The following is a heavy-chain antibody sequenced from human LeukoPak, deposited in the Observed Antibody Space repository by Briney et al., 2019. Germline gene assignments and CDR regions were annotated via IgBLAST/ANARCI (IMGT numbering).Heavy chain of an antibody. D-gene: IGHD4-23*01. CDR1: GFTFSSYW. V-gene: IGHV3-7*01. CDR2: IRQDGSEK. J-gene: IGHJ4*02. CDR3: VRAGWELDY. Sequence: GGSLRLSCAASGFTFSSYWMSWVRQAPGKGLEWLANIRQDGSEKYYVDSVKGRFTISRDDAKNALFLQMDSLRVEDTAVYYCVRAGWELDYWGQGTLVTVSS.